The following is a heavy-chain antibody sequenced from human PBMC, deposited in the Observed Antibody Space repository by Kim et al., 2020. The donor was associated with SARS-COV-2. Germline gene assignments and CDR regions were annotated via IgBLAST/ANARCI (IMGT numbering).Heavy chain of an antibody. CDR3: ARVARITIFGVVNSAFDI. Sequence: SETLSLTCTVSGGSISSGGYYWSWIRQHPGKGLEWIGYIYYSGSTYYNPSLKSRVTISVDTSKNQFSLKLSSVTAADTAVYYCARVARITIFGVVNSAFDIWGKGTMVPVSS. D-gene: IGHD3-3*01. V-gene: IGHV4-31*03. CDR1: GGSISSGGYY. CDR2: IYYSGST. J-gene: IGHJ3*02.